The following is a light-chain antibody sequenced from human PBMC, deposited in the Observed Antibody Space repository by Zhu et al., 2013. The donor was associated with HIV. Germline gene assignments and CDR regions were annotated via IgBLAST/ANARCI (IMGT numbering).Light chain of an antibody. V-gene: IGKV3-11*01. CDR1: QRISSY. CDR2: DAS. CDR3: QQYGSSPRVT. Sequence: EIVLTQSPATLSLSPGERATLSCRASQRISSYLAWYQQKPGQAPRLLIYDASNRATGIPARFSGSGSGTDFTLTISSLEPEDFAVYYCQQYGSSPRVTFGGGTKVEIK. J-gene: IGKJ4*01.